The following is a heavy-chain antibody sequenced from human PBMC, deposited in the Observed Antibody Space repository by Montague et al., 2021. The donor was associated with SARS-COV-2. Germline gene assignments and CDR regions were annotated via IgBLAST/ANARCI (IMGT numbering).Heavy chain of an antibody. CDR2: IYYSGST. J-gene: IGHJ4*02. Sequence: SETLSLTCTVSGGSISSYYWSWIRQPPGKGLEWIGHIYYSGSTNYNPSLKSRVTISVDTSKNQFSLKLSSVTAADTAVYYCARVFARWLQFSPCFDYWGQGTLVTVSS. D-gene: IGHD5-24*01. CDR3: ARVFARWLQFSPCFDY. V-gene: IGHV4-59*01. CDR1: GGSISSYY.